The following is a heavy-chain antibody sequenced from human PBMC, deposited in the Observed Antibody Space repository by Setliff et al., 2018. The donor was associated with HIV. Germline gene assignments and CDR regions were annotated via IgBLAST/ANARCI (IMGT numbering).Heavy chain of an antibody. CDR2: INQSGNT. J-gene: IGHJ5*02. V-gene: IGHV4-34*01. Sequence: SETLSLTCTVYGGSFSGYYWSWIRQPPGMGLEWIGEINQSGNTNYNPSLKSRVTISADPSKNQFSLKLSSVTAADTAVYYCARHPNPSTGWYRGPGWFDPWGQGTLVTVSS. D-gene: IGHD6-19*01. CDR3: ARHPNPSTGWYRGPGWFDP. CDR1: GGSFSGYY.